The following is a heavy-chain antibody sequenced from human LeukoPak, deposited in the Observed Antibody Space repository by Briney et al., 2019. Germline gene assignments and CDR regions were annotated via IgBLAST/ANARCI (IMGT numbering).Heavy chain of an antibody. D-gene: IGHD2-15*01. CDR1: GFYFSSYS. CDR3: TGGRVVAAIDY. J-gene: IGHJ4*02. V-gene: IGHV3-21*01. CDR2: ISSSSSYI. Sequence: GGSLRLSCAASGFYFSSYSMNWVRQAPGKGLEWVSSISSSSSYIYYADSVKGRFTISRDNAKNSLYLQMNSLRAEDTAVYYCTGGRVVAAIDYWGQGTLVTVSS.